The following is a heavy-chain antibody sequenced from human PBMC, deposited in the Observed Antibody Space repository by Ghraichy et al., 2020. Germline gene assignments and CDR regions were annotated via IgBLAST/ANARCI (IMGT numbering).Heavy chain of an antibody. CDR1: GGSFSGYY. D-gene: IGHD3-10*01. V-gene: IGHV4-34*01. J-gene: IGHJ1*01. CDR3: ARGLLLWFRELSY. Sequence: GSLRLSCAVYGGSFSGYYWSWIRQPPGKGLEWIGEINHSGSTNYNPSLKSRVTISVDTSKNQFSLKLSSVTAADTAVYYCARGLLLWFRELSYWGQGTLVTVSS. CDR2: INHSGST.